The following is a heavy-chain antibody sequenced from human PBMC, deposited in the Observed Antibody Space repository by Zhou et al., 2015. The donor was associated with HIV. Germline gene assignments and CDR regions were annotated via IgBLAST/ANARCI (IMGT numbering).Heavy chain of an antibody. V-gene: IGHV1-69*17. CDR3: AREGWGSWYFDL. J-gene: IGHJ2*01. Sequence: QVQLVQSGTEVKKPGSSVKVSCKASGGIFSGSDISWVRQAPGQGLEWMGGIIPIFEIQNYAQKFRGRLTITADKSTNAAYMELTSLRTEDAAAYYCAREGWGSWYFDLWGRGTLVSVSS. CDR1: GGIFSGSD. D-gene: IGHD7-27*01. CDR2: IIPIFEIQ.